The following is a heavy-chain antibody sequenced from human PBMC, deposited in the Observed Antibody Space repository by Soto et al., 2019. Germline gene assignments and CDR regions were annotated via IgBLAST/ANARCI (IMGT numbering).Heavy chain of an antibody. CDR1: GYTFTSYA. CDR3: ARDSPTVSYYFDY. CDR2: INAGNGNT. D-gene: IGHD4-17*01. V-gene: IGHV1-3*01. J-gene: IGHJ4*02. Sequence: QVQLVQSGAEVKKPGASVKVSCKASGYTFTSYAMHWVRQAPGQRLEWMGWINAGNGNTKYSQKCQGRVTITRDTSASTAYMELSSLRSEDTAVYYCARDSPTVSYYFDYWGQGTLVTVSS.